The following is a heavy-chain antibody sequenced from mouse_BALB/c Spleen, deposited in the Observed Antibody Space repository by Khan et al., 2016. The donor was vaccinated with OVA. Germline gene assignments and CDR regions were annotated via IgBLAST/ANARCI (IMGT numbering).Heavy chain of an antibody. CDR1: GYTFTSYT. CDR2: INPSNGYT. D-gene: IGHD2-14*01. CDR3: ERDEAYHRDDGWFAY. J-gene: IGHJ3*01. Sequence: QVQLKQSGAELARPGASVKMSCKASGYTFTSYTIHWIKKRPGQGLEWIGYINPSNGYTNYNQKFKDKATLTTDKSSTTAYLQLSSLTSDDSAVYNCERDEAYHRDDGWFAYWGQGTLVTVSA. V-gene: IGHV1-4*01.